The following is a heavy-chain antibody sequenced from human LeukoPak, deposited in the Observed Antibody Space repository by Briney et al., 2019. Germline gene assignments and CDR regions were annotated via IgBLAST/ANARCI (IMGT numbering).Heavy chain of an antibody. V-gene: IGHV3-23*01. CDR3: AKRPPGYPYYFDS. J-gene: IGHJ4*02. CDR2: ISGSDDST. CDR1: GFTFNSYP. D-gene: IGHD5-12*01. Sequence: GGSLRLSCAGSGFTFNSYPMRWVRQAPGKGLEWVSAISGSDDSTYYADSVKGRFTISRDNSKNTLYLQMNSLRADDTAVYYCAKRPPGYPYYFDSWGQGTLVTVSS.